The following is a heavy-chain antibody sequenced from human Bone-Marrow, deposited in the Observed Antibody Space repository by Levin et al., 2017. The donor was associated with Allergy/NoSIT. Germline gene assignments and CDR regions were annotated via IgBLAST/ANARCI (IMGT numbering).Heavy chain of an antibody. J-gene: IGHJ4*02. D-gene: IGHD3-9*01. CDR1: GFTFSDYP. CDR3: ARGPFLTGPDF. CDR2: ISYNENNK. Sequence: GESLKISCVASGFTFSDYPLHWVRQAPGKGLEWVSVISYNENNKHYADSVKGRFTISRDNSKNAVYLQMDSLRTDDTAVYYCARGPFLTGPDFWGQGTLVTVSS. V-gene: IGHV3-30*04.